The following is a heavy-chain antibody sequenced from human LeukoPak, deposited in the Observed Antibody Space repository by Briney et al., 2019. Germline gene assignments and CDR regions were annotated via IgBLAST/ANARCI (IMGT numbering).Heavy chain of an antibody. J-gene: IGHJ4*02. V-gene: IGHV1-24*01. D-gene: IGHD5-12*01. CDR1: AYTLTELS. CDR3: STPVARNYYFDY. CDR2: FDPEDGET. Sequence: GASVKVSCKVSAYTLTELSMHWVRQAPGKGLEWMGGFDPEDGETIYAQKFQGRVTMTEDTSTDTAYMELSSLRSEDTAVYYCSTPVARNYYFDYWGQGTLVTVSS.